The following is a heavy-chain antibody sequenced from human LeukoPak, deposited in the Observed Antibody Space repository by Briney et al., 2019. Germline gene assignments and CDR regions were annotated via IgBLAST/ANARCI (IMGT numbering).Heavy chain of an antibody. V-gene: IGHV4-59*08. CDR1: GGSISSYY. CDR3: ARHSRSRRLYYFDY. J-gene: IGHJ4*02. D-gene: IGHD3-16*01. Sequence: PSETLSLTCTVSGGSISSYYWSWIRQPPGKGLEWIGYIYYSGSTNYNPSLKSRVTTSVDTSKAQFSLRLSSVTAADTAVYYCARHSRSRRLYYFDYWGQGTLVTVSS. CDR2: IYYSGST.